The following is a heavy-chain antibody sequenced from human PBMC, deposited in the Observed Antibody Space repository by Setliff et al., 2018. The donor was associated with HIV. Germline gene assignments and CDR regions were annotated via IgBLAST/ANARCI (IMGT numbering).Heavy chain of an antibody. CDR3: ARLRITMIMMLNYFDY. J-gene: IGHJ4*02. Sequence: SETLSLTCTVSGGSISSGSYYWSWIRKPAGEGLEWIGRIYGTGSNNYKSSLKSRVTMSVDTSNNYFSLKLSSVTAADTAVYFGARLRITMIMMLNYFDYWGQGTLVTVSS. D-gene: IGHD3-22*01. CDR1: GGSISSGSYY. V-gene: IGHV4-61*02. CDR2: IYGTGSN.